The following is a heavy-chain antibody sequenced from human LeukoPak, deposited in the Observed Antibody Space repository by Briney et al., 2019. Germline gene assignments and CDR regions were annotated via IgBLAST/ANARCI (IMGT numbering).Heavy chain of an antibody. CDR2: IYYSGST. Sequence: SETLSLTCTVSGGSISSGDYYWSWVRQPPGTGLEWIGYIYYSGSTYYHPSLKSRVTISVDTSKNQFSLKLSSVTAADTVVYYCARGVGVPAAISFDYWGQGTLVTVSA. D-gene: IGHD2-2*02. J-gene: IGHJ4*02. CDR3: ARGVGVPAAISFDY. CDR1: GGSISSGDYY. V-gene: IGHV4-30-4*01.